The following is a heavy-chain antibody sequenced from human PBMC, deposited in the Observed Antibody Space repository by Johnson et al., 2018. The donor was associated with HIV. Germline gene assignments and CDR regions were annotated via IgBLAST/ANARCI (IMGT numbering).Heavy chain of an antibody. CDR1: GFTFSSYA. CDR2: ISSNGGST. D-gene: IGHD4-17*01. Sequence: EQLVESGGGLVQPGGSLRLSCAASGFTFSSYAMHLVRQAPGKGLEYVSAISSNGGSTYYANSVKGRFTISRDNSKNTLYLQMGSLRNEDMAVYYCARPSVMTTLTTTPWAFNIWGQGTMVTVSS. J-gene: IGHJ3*02. CDR3: ARPSVMTTLTTTPWAFNI. V-gene: IGHV3-64*01.